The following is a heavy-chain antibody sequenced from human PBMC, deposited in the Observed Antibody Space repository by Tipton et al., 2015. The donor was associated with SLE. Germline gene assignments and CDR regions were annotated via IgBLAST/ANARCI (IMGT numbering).Heavy chain of an antibody. V-gene: IGHV4-59*01. CDR3: ARTPPRTSGTSDY. J-gene: IGHJ4*02. D-gene: IGHD1-26*01. CDR1: GGSISGYS. CDR2: IYYTGNT. Sequence: LRLSCAVSGGSISGYSWSWIRQPPGKGLEWIASIYYTGNTYYNPSLNSRVTISLDTSKNQFSLKLDSVTAADTAVYFCARTPPRTSGTSDYWGQGTLVTVSS.